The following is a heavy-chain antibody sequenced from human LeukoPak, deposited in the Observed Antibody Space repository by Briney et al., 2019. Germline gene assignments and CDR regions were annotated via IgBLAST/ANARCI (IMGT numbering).Heavy chain of an antibody. CDR1: GGSISSSGYY. CDR2: ISYTGST. D-gene: IGHD3-3*01. Sequence: SETLSLTCTVSGGSISSSGYYWGWIRQPPGKGLEWIGSISYTGSTFYNPSLKSRVTTSVDTSKKQFSLKLNSVTAADTAVYYCARGCPYYDFWSGYYRYWFDPWGQGTLVTVSS. V-gene: IGHV4-39*01. J-gene: IGHJ5*02. CDR3: ARGCPYYDFWSGYYRYWFDP.